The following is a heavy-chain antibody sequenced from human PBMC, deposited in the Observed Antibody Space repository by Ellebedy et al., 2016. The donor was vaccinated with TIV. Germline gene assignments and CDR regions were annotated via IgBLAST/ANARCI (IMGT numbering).Heavy chain of an antibody. J-gene: IGHJ4*02. CDR2: IWYDGINK. CDR1: GFTFSSYA. D-gene: IGHD6-19*01. Sequence: PGGSLRLSFPAPGFTFSSYAMHWVRQAPGKGLEWASVIWYDGINKYYADSVKGRFTISRDNSKTTFFLQMNSLRVEDTAVYYCAKELKEGSSDYWGQGTLVTVSS. V-gene: IGHV3-33*06. CDR3: AKELKEGSSDY.